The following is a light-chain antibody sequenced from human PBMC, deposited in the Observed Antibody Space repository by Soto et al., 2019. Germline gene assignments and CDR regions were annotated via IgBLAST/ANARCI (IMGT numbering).Light chain of an antibody. V-gene: IGLV1-40*01. J-gene: IGLJ2*01. CDR2: VDD. CDR1: SSNIGAGFD. CDR3: QSYDSRLTAVV. Sequence: QSVLTQPPSVSGAPGQRVTISCTGSSSNIGAGFDVHWCQQLPGTAPKLLIYVDDSRPSGVPDRFSGSKSGSSASLAITGLQAEDEADYYCQSYDSRLTAVVFGGGTKLTVL.